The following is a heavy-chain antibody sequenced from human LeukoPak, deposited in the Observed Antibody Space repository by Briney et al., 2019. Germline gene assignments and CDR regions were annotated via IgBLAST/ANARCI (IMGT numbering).Heavy chain of an antibody. J-gene: IGHJ6*02. D-gene: IGHD5-12*01. CDR1: GFTVSSNY. V-gene: IGHV3-66*01. CDR3: ASWDGFEATNYNGFGMDV. Sequence: GGSLRLSCAASGFTVSSNYMSWVRQAPGKGLEWVSVIYSGGSTYYADSVKGRFTMSKDNSKSTLYLQMNSLRAEDTAVYYCASWDGFEATNYNGFGMDVWGQGTTVTVSS. CDR2: IYSGGST.